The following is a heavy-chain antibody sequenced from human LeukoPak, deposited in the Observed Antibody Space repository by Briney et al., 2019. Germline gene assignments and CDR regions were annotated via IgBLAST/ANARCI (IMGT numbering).Heavy chain of an antibody. Sequence: GSLRLSCAASGFTFSSYEMNWVRQAPGKGLGWVSYISSSGSTIYYADSLKGRLTISRDNAKNSLYLQMNSLRAEDTAVYYCAELGITMIGGVWGKGTTVTISS. CDR3: AELGITMIGGV. CDR1: GFTFSSYE. J-gene: IGHJ6*04. D-gene: IGHD3-10*02. CDR2: ISSSGSTI. V-gene: IGHV3-48*03.